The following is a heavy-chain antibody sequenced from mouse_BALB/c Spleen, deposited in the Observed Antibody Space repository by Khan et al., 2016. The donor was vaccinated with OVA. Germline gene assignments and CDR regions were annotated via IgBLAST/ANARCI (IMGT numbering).Heavy chain of an antibody. Sequence: QLQESGPGLVQPSQSLSLTCTVTGYSITSNDAWNWIRQFPGNKLEWKGYISYSDSTSSYPSLKRRISLTRTTSNNQIFLYLQSVTIKYHATTVKCRSSITRTPSKNQFFLKMNSVTAEDTARCYCARENYYGYAMDYWGQGTSVTVPS. D-gene: IGHD1-1*01. V-gene: IGHV3-2*02. CDR1: GYSITSNDA. J-gene: IGHJ4*01. CDR3: CRSSITRTPSKNQFFLKMNSVTAEDTARCYCARENYYGYAMDY. CDR2: ISYSDST.